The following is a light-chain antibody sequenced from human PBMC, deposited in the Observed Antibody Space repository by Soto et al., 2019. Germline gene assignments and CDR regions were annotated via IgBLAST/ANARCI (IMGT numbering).Light chain of an antibody. CDR3: GAWDESLNGYV. J-gene: IGLJ1*01. V-gene: IGLV3-21*02. CDR2: DDD. CDR1: NIGVKS. Sequence: SYELTQPPSVSVAPGQTATITCGGKNIGVKSVHWYQLRPGQAPVLVVYDDDDRPSGIPERFSGSKSGTSASLAINGLQSGDEADYYCGAWDESLNGYVFGTGTKLTVL.